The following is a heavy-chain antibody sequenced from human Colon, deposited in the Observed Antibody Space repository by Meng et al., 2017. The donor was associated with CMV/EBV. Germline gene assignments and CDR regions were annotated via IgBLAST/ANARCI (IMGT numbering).Heavy chain of an antibody. CDR2: LYTSGTT. CDR3: ARGGHDFTTGFYDY. V-gene: IGHV3-53*01. CDR1: GFTVSSNY. Sequence: GESLKISCAASGFTVSSNYMSWVRQAPGKGLEWVSILYTSGTTYYADSVKGRFTISRDTSENTLFLQMNSLRAEDTAVYCCARGGHDFTTGFYDYWGQGALVTVSS. D-gene: IGHD3-9*01. J-gene: IGHJ4*02.